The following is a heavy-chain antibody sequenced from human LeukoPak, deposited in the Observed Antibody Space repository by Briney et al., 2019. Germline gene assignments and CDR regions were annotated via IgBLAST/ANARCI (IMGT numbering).Heavy chain of an antibody. V-gene: IGHV4-39*07. CDR1: GGSISSNNYY. J-gene: IGHJ4*02. CDR2: IYYSGRT. CDR3: ARGRYSSSWLTMYYFDY. Sequence: SETLSLTCTVSGGSISSNNYYWGWIRQPPGKGLEWIGSIYYSGRTYYNPSLKSRVTISVDTSKNQFSLKLSSVTAADTAVYYCARGRYSSSWLTMYYFDYWGQGTLVTVSS. D-gene: IGHD6-13*01.